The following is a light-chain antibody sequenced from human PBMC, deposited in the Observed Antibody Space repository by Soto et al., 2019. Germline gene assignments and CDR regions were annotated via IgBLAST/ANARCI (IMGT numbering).Light chain of an antibody. J-gene: IGKJ2*01. CDR1: QSISTW. CDR3: QRSSDFQYL. CDR2: KAI. Sequence: DIQMTQSPSTLSASVGDRVTITCRASQSISTWLAWYQQKPGKAPKLLIYKAINLQSGVPSRFSGSGPGTELSLAACSLNPDHFVTYSSQRSSDFQYLFAQGTKL. V-gene: IGKV1-5*03.